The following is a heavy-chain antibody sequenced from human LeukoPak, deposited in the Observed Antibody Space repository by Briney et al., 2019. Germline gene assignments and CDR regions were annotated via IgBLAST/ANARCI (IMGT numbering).Heavy chain of an antibody. CDR3: AYYDISTGYYTGFDY. CDR1: GYSFTSYW. D-gene: IGHD3-9*01. CDR2: IDPSDSYT. Sequence: GESLRISCKGSGYSFTSYWISWVRQMPGKGLEWMGRIDPSDSYTNYSPSFQGHVTISADKSITTAYLRWSSLKASDTALYYCAYYDISTGYYTGFDYWGQGTLVTVSS. V-gene: IGHV5-10-1*01. J-gene: IGHJ4*02.